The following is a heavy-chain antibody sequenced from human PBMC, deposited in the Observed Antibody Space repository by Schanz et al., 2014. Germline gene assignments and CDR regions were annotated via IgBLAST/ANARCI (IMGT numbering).Heavy chain of an antibody. Sequence: EVQLVESGGGLVKPGGSLRLSCAGSGFSFSDYGMHWVRQAPGRGLEWVSYISSSSSTIYYADSVKGRFTISRDNAKNSLYLQMNSLRDEDTAVYYCARGGATRFDYWGQGTLVTVSS. J-gene: IGHJ4*02. CDR1: GFSFSDYG. V-gene: IGHV3-48*02. CDR3: ARGGATRFDY. D-gene: IGHD1-26*01. CDR2: ISSSSSTI.